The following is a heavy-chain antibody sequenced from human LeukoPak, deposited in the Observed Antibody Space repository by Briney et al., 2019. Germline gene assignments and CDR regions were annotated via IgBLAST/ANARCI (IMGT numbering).Heavy chain of an antibody. CDR2: IDPSDSYT. J-gene: IGHJ4*02. Sequence: GESLRISCKGSGYRFTNYWISWVRQMPGKGLEWMGRIDPSDSYTNYSPSFQGHVTISADKSINAAYLQWSSLKASDIAIYYCASEGASAAVASADYFDSWGQGTLLTVSS. CDR3: ASEGASAAVASADYFDS. CDR1: GYRFTNYW. D-gene: IGHD6-19*01. V-gene: IGHV5-10-1*01.